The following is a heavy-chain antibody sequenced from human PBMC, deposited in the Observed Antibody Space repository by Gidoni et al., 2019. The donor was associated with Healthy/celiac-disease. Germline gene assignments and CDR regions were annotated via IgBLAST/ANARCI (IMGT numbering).Heavy chain of an antibody. CDR1: GFTFSSYS. CDR3: ARDDYSNTWYYGMDV. CDR2: ISSSSSYI. J-gene: IGHJ6*02. V-gene: IGHV3-21*01. Sequence: EVQLVESGGGLVKPGGSLRLSCAASGFTFSSYSMNWVRQAPGKGLEWVSSISSSSSYIYYADSVKGRFTISRDNAKNSLYLQMNSLRAEDTAVYYCARDDYSNTWYYGMDVWGQGTTVTVSS. D-gene: IGHD6-13*01.